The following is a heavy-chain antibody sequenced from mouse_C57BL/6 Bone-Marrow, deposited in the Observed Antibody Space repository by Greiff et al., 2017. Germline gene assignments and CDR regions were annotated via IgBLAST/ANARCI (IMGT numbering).Heavy chain of an antibody. Sequence: VQLQQSGAELARPGASVKMSCKASGYTFTSYTMHWVKQRPGQGLEWIGYINPSSGYTKYNQKFKDKATLTADKSSSTAYMQLSSLTAEDSAVYYCARGDPRNYFDYWGQGTTLTVSS. CDR1: GYTFTSYT. V-gene: IGHV1-4*01. CDR3: ARGDPRNYFDY. J-gene: IGHJ2*01. CDR2: INPSSGYT.